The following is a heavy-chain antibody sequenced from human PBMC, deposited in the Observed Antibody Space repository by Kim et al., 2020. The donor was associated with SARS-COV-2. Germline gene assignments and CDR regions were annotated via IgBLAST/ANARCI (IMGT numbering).Heavy chain of an antibody. V-gene: IGHV4-59*01. CDR3: ARAPTISYYYYYGMDV. J-gene: IGHJ6*02. Sequence: SLKDRVTISVDTSKNQFSQKLSSVTAADTAVYYCARAPTISYYYYYGMDVWGQGTTVTVSS. D-gene: IGHD1-1*01.